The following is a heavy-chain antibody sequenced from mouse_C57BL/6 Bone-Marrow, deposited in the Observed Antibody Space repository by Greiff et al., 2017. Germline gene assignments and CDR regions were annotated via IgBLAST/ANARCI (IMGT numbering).Heavy chain of an antibody. V-gene: IGHV1-47*01. J-gene: IGHJ4*01. CDR3: AIPITTNYAMDY. CDR1: GYTFTTYP. Sequence: QVHVKQSGAELVKPGASVKMSCKASGYTFTTYPIEWMKQNHGKSLEWIGNFHPYNDDTKYNEKFKGKATLTVEKSSSTVYLELSRLTSDDSAVYYCAIPITTNYAMDYWGQGTSVTVSS. D-gene: IGHD1-1*01. CDR2: FHPYNDDT.